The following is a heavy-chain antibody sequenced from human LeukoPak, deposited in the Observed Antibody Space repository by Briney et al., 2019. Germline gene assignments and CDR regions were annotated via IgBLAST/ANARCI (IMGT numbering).Heavy chain of an antibody. V-gene: IGHV3-7*04. CDR3: ARASSSGLDY. CDR2: INQDGSEK. Sequence: GGSLRLSCAASGFTFSKHWMSWVRQAPGKGLEWVANINQDGSEKYYVDSVKGRFTISRDNVRNSLYLQMNSLRAEDTAVYYCARASSSGLDYWGQGTLVTVSS. CDR1: GFTFSKHW. J-gene: IGHJ4*02. D-gene: IGHD6-19*01.